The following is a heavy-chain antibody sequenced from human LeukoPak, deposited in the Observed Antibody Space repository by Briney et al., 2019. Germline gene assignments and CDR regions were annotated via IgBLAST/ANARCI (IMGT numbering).Heavy chain of an antibody. CDR2: ISSSSSTI. J-gene: IGHJ4*02. CDR3: AKAPYSSKLYYFDY. CDR1: GFTFNNYA. Sequence: PGGSLRLSCAASGFTFNNYAMNWVRQAPGKGLEWVSYISSSSSTIYYADSVKGRFTISRDNAKNSLYLQMNSLRAEDTAVYYCAKAPYSSKLYYFDYWGQGTLVTVSS. D-gene: IGHD6-19*01. V-gene: IGHV3-48*04.